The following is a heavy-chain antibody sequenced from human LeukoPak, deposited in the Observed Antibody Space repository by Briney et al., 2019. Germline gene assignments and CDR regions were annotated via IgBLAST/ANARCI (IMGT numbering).Heavy chain of an antibody. Sequence: ASVKVSCKASGYTFTSYYMHWVRQAPGQGLEWMGIINPSGGSTSYEQQFQGRVTMTRDMSTSKVYMELSSLRSEDTAVYYCAADSGSYRYYFDYWGQGTLVTVSS. CDR3: AADSGSYRYYFDY. J-gene: IGHJ4*02. V-gene: IGHV1-46*01. CDR1: GYTFTSYY. D-gene: IGHD1-26*01. CDR2: INPSGGST.